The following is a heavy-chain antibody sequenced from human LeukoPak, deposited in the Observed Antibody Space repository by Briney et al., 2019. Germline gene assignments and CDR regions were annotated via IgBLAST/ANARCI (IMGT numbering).Heavy chain of an antibody. D-gene: IGHD2-21*01. J-gene: IGHJ5*02. Sequence: GGSLRLSCAASGFTFSSNWMSWVRQAPGKGLEWVANIKEDGSEKYYVDSVKGRFTISRDNAKNSLYLQMSSLRAEDTAIYYCARGYSWGQGTLATVSS. V-gene: IGHV3-7*01. CDR1: GFTFSSNW. CDR3: ARGYS. CDR2: IKEDGSEK.